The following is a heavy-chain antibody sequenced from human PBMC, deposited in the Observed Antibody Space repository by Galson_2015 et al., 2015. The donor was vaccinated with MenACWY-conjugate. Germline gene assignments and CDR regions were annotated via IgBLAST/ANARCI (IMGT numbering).Heavy chain of an antibody. J-gene: IGHJ3*02. CDR2: IIPIFGTA. CDR3: ARGGYCSSTSCYADAFDI. V-gene: IGHV1-69*13. D-gene: IGHD2-2*01. Sequence: SVKVSCKASGGTFSSYAISWVRQAPGQGLEWMGGIIPIFGTANYAQKFQGRVTITADESTSTAYMELSSLRSEDTAVYYCARGGYCSSTSCYADAFDIWGQGTMVTVSS. CDR1: GGTFSSYA.